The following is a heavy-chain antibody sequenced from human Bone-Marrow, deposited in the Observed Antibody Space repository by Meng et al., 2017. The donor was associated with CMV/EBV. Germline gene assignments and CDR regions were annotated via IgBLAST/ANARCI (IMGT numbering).Heavy chain of an antibody. Sequence: ASVKVSCKASGYTFTSYGISWVRQAPGQGLEWMGWISAYNGNTNYAQKLQGRVTITADKSTSTAYMELSSLRSEDTAVYYCARAQWRKRLYYYYYYGMDVWGQGTTVTVSS. CDR2: ISAYNGNT. CDR3: ARAQWRKRLYYYYYYGMDV. J-gene: IGHJ6*02. V-gene: IGHV1-18*01. CDR1: GYTFTSYG. D-gene: IGHD2-15*01.